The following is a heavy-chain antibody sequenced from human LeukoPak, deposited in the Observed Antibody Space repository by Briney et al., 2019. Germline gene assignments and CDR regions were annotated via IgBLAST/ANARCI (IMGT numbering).Heavy chain of an antibody. CDR3: ARSDYGDYGENWFDP. Sequence: GASVKVSCKASGYTFTSYGISWVRQAPGQGLEWMGWISAYNGNTNYAQKLQGRVTMTTDTSTSTAYMELRSLRSDDTAVYYCARSDYGDYGENWFDPWGQGTLVTVSS. V-gene: IGHV1-18*01. D-gene: IGHD4-17*01. CDR2: ISAYNGNT. J-gene: IGHJ5*02. CDR1: GYTFTSYG.